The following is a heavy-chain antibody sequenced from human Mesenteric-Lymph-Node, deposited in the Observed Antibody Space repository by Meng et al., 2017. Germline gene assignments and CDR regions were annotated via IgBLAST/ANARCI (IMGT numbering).Heavy chain of an antibody. D-gene: IGHD6-13*01. J-gene: IGHJ6*02. CDR3: ARADSSSWYPYYYYYGMDV. CDR1: GGSFSGYY. V-gene: IGHV4-34*01. Sequence: SETLSLTCAVYGGSFSGYYWSWIRQPPGKGLEWIGEINHSGSTNYNLSLKSRVTISVDTSKNQFSLKLSSVTAADTAVYYCARADSSSWYPYYYYYGMDVWGQGTTVTVSS. CDR2: INHSGST.